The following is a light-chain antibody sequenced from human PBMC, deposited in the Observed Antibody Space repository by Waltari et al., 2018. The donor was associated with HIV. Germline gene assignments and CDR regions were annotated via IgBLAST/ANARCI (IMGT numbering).Light chain of an antibody. CDR3: TSYISSATPV. V-gene: IGLV2-14*01. CDR2: EVS. Sequence: QSALTQPASVSGSPGQSIPISCTGSSSDLIYYDSFSWYQHHPGKAPKVIIYEVSNRPSGIPDRFSGSKSGNTASLTISGLQAEDEAYYFCTSYISSATPVFGGGTKLTVL. CDR1: SSDLIYYDS. J-gene: IGLJ3*02.